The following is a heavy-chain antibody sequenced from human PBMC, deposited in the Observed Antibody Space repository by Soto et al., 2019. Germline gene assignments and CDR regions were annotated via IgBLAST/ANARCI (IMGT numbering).Heavy chain of an antibody. CDR3: AKLDRSYSIGRFDL. CDR1: GFTFDNYA. D-gene: IGHD6-19*01. Sequence: FLRLSCAASGFTFDNYAMHWVRQAPGKGLEWVAGVSWNSDSMTYADSVKGRFTISRDNAKSSVYLQMNSLRAEDTAFYYCAKLDRSYSIGRFDLWGQGALVTVSS. V-gene: IGHV3-9*01. J-gene: IGHJ5*02. CDR2: VSWNSDSM.